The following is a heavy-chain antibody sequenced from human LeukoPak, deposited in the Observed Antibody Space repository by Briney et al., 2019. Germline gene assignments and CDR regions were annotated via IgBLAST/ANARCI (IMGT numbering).Heavy chain of an antibody. CDR2: ISSRSSYI. Sequence: GGSLRLSCAASGFTFSSYSMNWVRQAPGKGLEWVSSISSRSSYIYYADSVKGRFTISRDNAKNSLYLQMNSLRAEDTAVYYCAGGWFGESTYLFDYWGQGTLVTVSS. CDR3: AGGWFGESTYLFDY. CDR1: GFTFSSYS. D-gene: IGHD3-10*01. V-gene: IGHV3-21*01. J-gene: IGHJ4*02.